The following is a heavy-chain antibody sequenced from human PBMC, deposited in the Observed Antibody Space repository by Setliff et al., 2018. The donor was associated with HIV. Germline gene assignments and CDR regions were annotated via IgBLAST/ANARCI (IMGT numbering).Heavy chain of an antibody. CDR2: THYDGSNE. D-gene: IGHD1-26*01. V-gene: IGHV3-30*02. CDR3: ARPLDSGSYPYDAFAF. Sequence: GGSLRLSCAASGFTFSSYGMHWVRQAPGKGLEWVAFTHYDGSNEYYADSVKGRFTISRDNSKNTLYLQMNSLRSDDTAMYYCARPLDSGSYPYDAFAFWGLGTMVTVSS. CDR1: GFTFSSYG. J-gene: IGHJ3*01.